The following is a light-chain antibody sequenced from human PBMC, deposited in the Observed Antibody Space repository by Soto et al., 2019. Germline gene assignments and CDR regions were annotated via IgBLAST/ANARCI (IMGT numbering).Light chain of an antibody. Sequence: IVLTQSPGTLSLSPGERATLSCRASQSVTTQLAWYQQKPCQAPRLIIHGASSRATGVPDRITGSGSGTDFTLSISRLEPEDFAVYYCQQYGGSTRTFGQGTKVESK. CDR1: QSVTTQ. V-gene: IGKV3-20*01. J-gene: IGKJ1*01. CDR2: GAS. CDR3: QQYGGSTRT.